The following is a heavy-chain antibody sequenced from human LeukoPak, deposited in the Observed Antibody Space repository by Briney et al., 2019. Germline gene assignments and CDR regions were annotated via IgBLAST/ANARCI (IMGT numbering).Heavy chain of an antibody. V-gene: IGHV3-7*01. D-gene: IGHD3-10*01. Sequence: GGSLRLSCAASGFTFSSYWMSWVRQAPGKGLEWVANIKQDGSEKYYVDSVKGRFTISRDNAKNSLYLQMNSLRAEDTAVYYCARDRRYYGSGGHFDYWGQGTLVTVSS. CDR1: GFTFSSYW. CDR2: IKQDGSEK. CDR3: ARDRRYYGSGGHFDY. J-gene: IGHJ4*02.